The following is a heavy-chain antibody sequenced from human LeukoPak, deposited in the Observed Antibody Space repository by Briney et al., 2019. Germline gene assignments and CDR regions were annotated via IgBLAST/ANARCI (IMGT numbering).Heavy chain of an antibody. D-gene: IGHD6-13*01. Sequence: PGGSLRLSCAASGFTFGDYYMSWIRQAPGKGLESVSYISSLGNTIYYADSVKGRFTISRDNTKNSLLLQMNSLRVEDTAVYYCATEIGVSAASFDLWGQGTMVTVSS. J-gene: IGHJ3*01. CDR1: GFTFGDYY. CDR3: ATEIGVSAASFDL. CDR2: ISSLGNTI. V-gene: IGHV3-11*01.